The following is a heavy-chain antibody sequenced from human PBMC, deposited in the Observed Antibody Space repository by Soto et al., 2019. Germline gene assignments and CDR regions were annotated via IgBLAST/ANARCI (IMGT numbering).Heavy chain of an antibody. J-gene: IGHJ4*02. CDR3: ARGIAPLSEYYFDY. Sequence: QVQLVESGGGVVQPGRSLRLSCAASGFTFSSYAMHWVRQAPGKGLEWVAVISYDGKVKYYADSVKGRFTFSRDNSKNTLSLQLNSLRADDTAVYYCARGIAPLSEYYFDYWGQGTLVTVSS. CDR2: ISYDGKVK. V-gene: IGHV3-30*04. D-gene: IGHD6-13*01. CDR1: GFTFSSYA.